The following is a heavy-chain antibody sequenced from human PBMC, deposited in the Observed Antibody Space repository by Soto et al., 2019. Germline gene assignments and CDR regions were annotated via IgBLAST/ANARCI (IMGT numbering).Heavy chain of an antibody. Sequence: QITLKESGPTLVKPTQTLTLTCTFSGFSLSTSGVGVGWIRQPPGKALEWLALIYWDDDKRYSPSLKSRLTINKDTLNTHVVLTSTHTDPVATATYCSAHSFYEFWSGYSTSWVDPWGQGTLVTVSS. CDR1: GFSLSTSGVG. V-gene: IGHV2-5*02. J-gene: IGHJ5*02. CDR2: IYWDDDK. CDR3: AHSFYEFWSGYSTSWVDP. D-gene: IGHD3-3*01.